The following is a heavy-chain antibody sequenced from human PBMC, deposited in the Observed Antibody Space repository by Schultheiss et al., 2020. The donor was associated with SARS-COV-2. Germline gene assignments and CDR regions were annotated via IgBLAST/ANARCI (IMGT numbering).Heavy chain of an antibody. Sequence: GGSLRLSCAASGFTFSSYAMSWVRQAPGKGLEWVSAISGSGGSTYYADSVKGRFTISRDNSKNTLYLQMNSLRAEDTAVYYCAKYSERRYGSGSEYYYYYGMDVWGQGTTVTVSS. CDR1: GFTFSSYA. V-gene: IGHV3-23*01. CDR3: AKYSERRYGSGSEYYYYYGMDV. J-gene: IGHJ6*02. D-gene: IGHD3-10*01. CDR2: ISGSGGST.